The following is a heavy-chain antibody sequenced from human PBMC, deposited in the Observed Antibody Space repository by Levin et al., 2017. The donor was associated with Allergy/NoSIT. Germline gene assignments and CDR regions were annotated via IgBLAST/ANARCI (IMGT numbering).Heavy chain of an antibody. V-gene: IGHV3-23*01. D-gene: IGHD3-3*01. CDR2: ISGSGDTT. Sequence: GGSLRLSCAASGLMFSSYAMSWVRQAPGKGLEWVSAISGSGDTTYYADSVKGRFTISRDNSKDTLYLQLDGLRGGDTALYYCAKGTLGGLGYYERNYYDMDVWGQGTTVTVSS. CDR3: AKGTLGGLGYYERNYYDMDV. J-gene: IGHJ6*02. CDR1: GLMFSSYA.